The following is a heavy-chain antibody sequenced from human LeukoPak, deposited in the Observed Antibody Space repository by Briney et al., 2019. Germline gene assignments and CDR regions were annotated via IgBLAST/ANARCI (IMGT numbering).Heavy chain of an antibody. D-gene: IGHD2-2*01. V-gene: IGHV6-1*01. CDR2: TYYRSTWYN. CDR1: GDSVSSNSAT. J-gene: IGHJ5*02. CDR3: ARRLTQYDCFDP. Sequence: SQTLSLTCSISGDSVSSNSATWNWIRQSPSRGLEWLGRTYYRSTWYNDYAVSVRGRITVNPDTSKNQFSLHLNSVTPEDTAVYYCARRLTQYDCFDPWGQGILVTVSS.